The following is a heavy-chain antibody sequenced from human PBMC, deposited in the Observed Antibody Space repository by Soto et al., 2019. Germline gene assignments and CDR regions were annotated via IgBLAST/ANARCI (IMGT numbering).Heavy chain of an antibody. CDR3: ARSDDYGSGSDY. J-gene: IGHJ4*02. V-gene: IGHV3-74*01. Sequence: PGGSLRLSCAASGFTFSSYWMHWGRQAPWKGLVWVSRINSDGSSTSYADSVKGRFTISRDNAKNTLYLQMNSLRAEDTAVYYCARSDDYGSGSDYWGQGTLVTVSS. CDR1: GFTFSSYW. CDR2: INSDGSST. D-gene: IGHD3-10*01.